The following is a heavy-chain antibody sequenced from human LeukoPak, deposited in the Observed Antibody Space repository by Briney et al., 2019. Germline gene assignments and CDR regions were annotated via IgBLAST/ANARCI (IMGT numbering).Heavy chain of an antibody. D-gene: IGHD3-22*01. CDR2: IYSGGST. CDR1: GFTVSSNY. J-gene: IGHJ4*02. CDR3: ASSSGRYDSSGYSDY. Sequence: PGGSLRLSCAASGFTVSSNYMSWVRQAPGKGLEWVSVIYSGGSTYYADSVKGRFTISRDNSKNTLYLQINSLRAEDTAVYYCASSSGRYDSSGYSDYWGQGTLVTVSS. V-gene: IGHV3-53*01.